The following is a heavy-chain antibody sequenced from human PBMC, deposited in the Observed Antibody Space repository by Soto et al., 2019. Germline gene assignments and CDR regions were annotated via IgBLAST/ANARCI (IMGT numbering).Heavy chain of an antibody. D-gene: IGHD3-9*01. CDR2: IIPIFGTA. J-gene: IGHJ6*02. CDR1: GGTFSSYA. Sequence: QVQLVQSGAEVKKPGSSVKVSCKASGGTFSSYAISWVRQAPGPGLEWMGGIIPIFGTANYAQKFQGRVTITADESTSTAYMELSSLRSEDTAVYYCARGGYDILTGYYSYYYYGMDVWGQGTTVTVSS. CDR3: ARGGYDILTGYYSYYYYGMDV. V-gene: IGHV1-69*01.